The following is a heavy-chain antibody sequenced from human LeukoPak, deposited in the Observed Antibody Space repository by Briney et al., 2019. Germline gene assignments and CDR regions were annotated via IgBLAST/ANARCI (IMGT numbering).Heavy chain of an antibody. Sequence: GGSLRLSCAASGFTFSSYAMNWVRQTPGKGLEWVSVISGSGASTYYADSVKGRFTISRDNSKNTLYLQMNSLRAEDTAVYYCATHVLLGGRGTFDYWGQGTLVTVSS. CDR2: ISGSGAST. J-gene: IGHJ4*02. CDR1: GFTFSSYA. CDR3: ATHVLLGGRGTFDY. D-gene: IGHD3-10*01. V-gene: IGHV3-23*01.